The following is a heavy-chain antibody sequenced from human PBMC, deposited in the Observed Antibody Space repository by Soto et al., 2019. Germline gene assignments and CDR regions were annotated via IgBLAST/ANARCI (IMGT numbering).Heavy chain of an antibody. D-gene: IGHD3-10*01. J-gene: IGHJ4*02. Sequence: QLQLQESGSGLVKPSQTLSLTCAVSGGSISSGGYSWSWIRQPPGKGLEWIGYIYHSGSTYYNPSLKSRVTISVDRSKNQFSLKLSSVTAADTAVYYCARRTEDGSGSYYNNYFDYWGQGTLVTVSS. V-gene: IGHV4-30-2*01. CDR3: ARRTEDGSGSYYNNYFDY. CDR2: IYHSGST. CDR1: GGSISSGGYS.